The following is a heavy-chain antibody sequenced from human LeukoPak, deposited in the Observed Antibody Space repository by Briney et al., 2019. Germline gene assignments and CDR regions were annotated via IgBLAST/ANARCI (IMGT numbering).Heavy chain of an antibody. Sequence: GGSLRLSCAASGFTFSSYAMEWVRQAPGKGLEWVSYISGSGDNAYYADSVKGRFTISRDNSKNTLSLQMNSLRAEDTAVYYCAKRVTGTTRYFDSWSQGTLVTVSS. J-gene: IGHJ4*02. CDR1: GFTFSSYA. D-gene: IGHD1-20*01. CDR3: AKRVTGTTRYFDS. CDR2: ISGSGDNA. V-gene: IGHV3-23*01.